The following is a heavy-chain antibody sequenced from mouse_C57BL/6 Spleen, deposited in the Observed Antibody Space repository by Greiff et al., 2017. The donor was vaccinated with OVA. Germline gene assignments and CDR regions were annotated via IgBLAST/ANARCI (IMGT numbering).Heavy chain of an antibody. Sequence: EVMLVESGGGLVQPGGSMKLSCVASGFTFSNYWMNWVRQSPEKGLEWVAQIRLKSDNYATHYAESVKGRFTISRDDSKSSVYLQMNNLRAEDTGIYYCTGDKGWYFDVWGTGTTVTVSS. CDR2: IRLKSDNYAT. CDR1: GFTFSNYW. CDR3: TGDKGWYFDV. V-gene: IGHV6-3*01. D-gene: IGHD1-3*01. J-gene: IGHJ1*03.